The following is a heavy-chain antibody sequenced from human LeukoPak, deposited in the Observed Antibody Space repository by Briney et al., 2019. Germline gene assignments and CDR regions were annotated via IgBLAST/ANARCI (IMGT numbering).Heavy chain of an antibody. D-gene: IGHD2-15*01. J-gene: IGHJ4*02. CDR1: GFTFDDYA. CDR2: ISWDVGST. V-gene: IGHV3-43D*04. CDR3: AKGCSSGGCSRPFDY. Sequence: GGSLRLSCAASGFTFDDYAMHWVRQAPGKGLEWVSLISWDVGSTYYADSVKGRFTISRDNSKNSLYLQMSSLRAADTALYYCAKGCSSGGCSRPFDYWGQGTLVTVSP.